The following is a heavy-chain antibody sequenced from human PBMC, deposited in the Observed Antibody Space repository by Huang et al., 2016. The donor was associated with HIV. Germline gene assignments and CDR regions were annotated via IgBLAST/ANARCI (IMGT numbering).Heavy chain of an antibody. CDR1: GYTVSELS. V-gene: IGHV1-24*01. D-gene: IGHD2-15*01. J-gene: IGHJ3*02. CDR2: FAPEEGET. CDR3: ATSTPDVGAGVLRSAFDI. Sequence: QVQLVESGAELKKPGASVRVSCKVSGYTVSELSLHWVRQAPEKGLAGMGGFAPEEGETSSAQSLQGTVTMTEDTSTDTAYMELSSLRPEDTAVYYCATSTPDVGAGVLRSAFDIWGQGTMVTVSS.